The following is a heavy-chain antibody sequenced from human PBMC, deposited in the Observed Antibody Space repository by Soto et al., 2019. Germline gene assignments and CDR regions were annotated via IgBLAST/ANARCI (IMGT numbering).Heavy chain of an antibody. J-gene: IGHJ4*02. Sequence: QITLEESGPTLVKPTQTLTLTCTCSAFSLNERAVGVGWIRQPPGKALEWLAFTYWDDDNHYSPSLKNRLTITKDTSKNQVVLTMTNTDPADTATYYCAHGSGWLFDYWGQGTQVTVSS. CDR3: AHGSGWLFDY. V-gene: IGHV2-5*02. CDR2: TYWDDDN. CDR1: AFSLNERAVG. D-gene: IGHD6-19*01.